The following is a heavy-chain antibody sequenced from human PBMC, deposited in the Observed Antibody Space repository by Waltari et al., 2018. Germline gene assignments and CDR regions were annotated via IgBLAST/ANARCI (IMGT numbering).Heavy chain of an antibody. D-gene: IGHD2-2*01. Sequence: QVQLVQSGAEVKKPGSSVKVSCKASGGTFSSYAISWVRQAPGQGLEWMGGIIPIFGTANYAQKFQGRVTITADESTSTAYMELSSLRSEDTAVYYCVTDLGYQLLPGRGGRFDYWGQGTLVTVSS. J-gene: IGHJ4*02. V-gene: IGHV1-69*12. CDR1: GGTFSSYA. CDR3: VTDLGYQLLPGRGGRFDY. CDR2: IIPIFGTA.